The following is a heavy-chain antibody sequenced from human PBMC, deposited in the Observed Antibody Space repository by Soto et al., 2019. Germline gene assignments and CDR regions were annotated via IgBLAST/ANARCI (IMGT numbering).Heavy chain of an antibody. CDR1: GFTFSSYA. Sequence: GGSLRLSCAASGFTFSSYAMSWVRQAPGKGLEWVSAISGSGGSTYHADSVKGRFTISRDNSKNTLYLQMNSLRAEDTAVYYCAKYQGALDIAVAGNNVTPYVYLDYWGQGTLVTVSS. CDR2: ISGSGGST. J-gene: IGHJ4*02. V-gene: IGHV3-23*01. CDR3: AKYQGALDIAVAGNNVTPYVYLDY. D-gene: IGHD6-19*01.